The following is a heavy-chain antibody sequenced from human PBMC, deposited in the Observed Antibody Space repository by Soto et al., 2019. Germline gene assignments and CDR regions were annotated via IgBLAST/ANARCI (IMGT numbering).Heavy chain of an antibody. D-gene: IGHD1-26*01. CDR2: IYYSGGT. J-gene: IGHJ4*02. CDR1: GGSISSSYYY. Sequence: SETLSLTCTVSGGSISSSYYYWGWIRQPPGKGLEWIGSIYYSGGTYYSPSLKSRVTMSVDTSKNQFSLKLSSVTAADTAVYYCARPSGSYLYYFDYWGQGTLVTSPQ. CDR3: ARPSGSYLYYFDY. V-gene: IGHV4-39*01.